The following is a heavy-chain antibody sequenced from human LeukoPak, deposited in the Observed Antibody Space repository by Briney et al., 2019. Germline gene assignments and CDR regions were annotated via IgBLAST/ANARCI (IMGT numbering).Heavy chain of an antibody. CDR1: GFTFSSYW. CDR2: IKQDGSEK. Sequence: GGSLRLSCAASGFTFSSYWMSWVRQAPGKGLEWVANIKQDGSEKYYVDSVKGRSTISRDNAKNSLYLQMNSLRAEDTAVYYCARDRQVIPFGFGYWGQGTLVTVSS. V-gene: IGHV3-7*01. D-gene: IGHD3-16*01. CDR3: ARDRQVIPFGFGY. J-gene: IGHJ4*02.